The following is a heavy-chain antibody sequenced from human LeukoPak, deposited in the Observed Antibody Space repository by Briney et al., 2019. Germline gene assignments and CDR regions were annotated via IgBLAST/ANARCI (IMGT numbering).Heavy chain of an antibody. CDR1: RGSISSHY. CDR3: ARGRCSSTSCYCDY. J-gene: IGHJ4*02. CDR2: IYTSGRT. D-gene: IGHD2-2*01. V-gene: IGHV4-4*07. Sequence: PSETPPLPPTHSRGSISSHYWSWIRQPAPTALEWLGRIYTSGRTNYNPSLKSRVTMSVDTSKNQFSLKLSSVTAADTAVYYCARGRCSSTSCYCDYWGQGTLVTVSS.